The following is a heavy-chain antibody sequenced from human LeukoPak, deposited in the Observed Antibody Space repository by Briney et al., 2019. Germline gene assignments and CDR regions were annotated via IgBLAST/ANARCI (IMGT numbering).Heavy chain of an antibody. CDR1: GYTFTNNA. D-gene: IGHD6-13*01. CDR3: TREIASVGWRFDP. V-gene: IGHV1-3*01. CDR2: INAGNGNT. J-gene: IGHJ5*02. Sequence: ASVKVSCKASGYTFTNNAIHWVRQAPGQRLEWMGWINAGNGNTKYSQKFQGRVTLTRDTSASTAYMELSSLRPEDTAVYYCTREIASVGWRFDPWGQGTLVTVSS.